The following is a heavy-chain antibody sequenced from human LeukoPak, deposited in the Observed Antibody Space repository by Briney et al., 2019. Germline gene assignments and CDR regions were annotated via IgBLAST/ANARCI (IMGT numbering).Heavy chain of an antibody. D-gene: IGHD3-16*01. Sequence: SETLSLTCTVSGGSISSSSYYWGWIRQPPGKGLEWIGNIYHSGSIYYNPSLKSRVTISVDRSKNQFSLKLSSVTAADTAVYYCARRRGGFLDAFDIWGQGTMVTVSS. J-gene: IGHJ3*02. CDR2: IYHSGSI. CDR1: GGSISSSSYY. CDR3: ARRRGGFLDAFDI. V-gene: IGHV4-39*07.